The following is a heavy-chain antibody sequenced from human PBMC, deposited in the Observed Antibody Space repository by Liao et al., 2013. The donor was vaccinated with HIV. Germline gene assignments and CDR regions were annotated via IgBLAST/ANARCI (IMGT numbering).Heavy chain of an antibody. D-gene: IGHD3-22*01. CDR1: GGSISSGSYY. CDR3: AREENYYDTFDY. V-gene: IGHV4-61*02. CDR2: ADTSGST. Sequence: QVQLQESGPGLVKPSQTLSLTCTVSGGSISSGSYYWNWFRQPAGKGLEWIGRADTSGSTNYNPSLKSRVTISVDTSKNQFSLKLSSVTAADTAVYYCAREENYYDTFDYWGQGTLVTVSS. J-gene: IGHJ4*02.